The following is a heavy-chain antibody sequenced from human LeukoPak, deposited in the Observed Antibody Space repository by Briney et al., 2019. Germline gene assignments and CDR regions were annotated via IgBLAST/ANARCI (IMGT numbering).Heavy chain of an antibody. CDR2: ISAYNGNT. CDR1: GGTFSSYA. Sequence: GASVKVSCKASGGTFSSYAISWVRQAPGQGLEWMGWISAYNGNTNYAQKLQGRVTMTTDTSTSTAYMELRSLRSDDTAVYYCARIVVPAARNYYYYYGMDVWGQGTTVTVSS. J-gene: IGHJ6*02. V-gene: IGHV1-18*01. CDR3: ARIVVPAARNYYYYYGMDV. D-gene: IGHD2-2*01.